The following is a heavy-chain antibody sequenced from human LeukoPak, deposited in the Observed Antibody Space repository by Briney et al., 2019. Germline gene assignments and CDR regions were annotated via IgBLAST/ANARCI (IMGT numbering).Heavy chain of an antibody. J-gene: IGHJ5*02. V-gene: IGHV4-34*01. Sequence: SETLSLTCAVYGGSFSGYYWSWIRQPPGKGLEWIGEINHSGSTNYNPSLKSRVTISVDTSKNQFSLKLSSVTAADTAVYYCARSPAVYCSSTSCYPPSWFDPWGQGTLATVSS. CDR3: ARSPAVYCSSTSCYPPSWFDP. D-gene: IGHD2-2*01. CDR2: INHSGST. CDR1: GGSFSGYY.